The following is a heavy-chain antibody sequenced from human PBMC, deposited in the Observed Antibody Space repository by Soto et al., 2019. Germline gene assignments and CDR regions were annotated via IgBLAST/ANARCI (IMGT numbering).Heavy chain of an antibody. CDR3: ARVVRYAPRFDD. Sequence: EVQLVESGGGLVQPGGSLRLSCAASGFTFSSYSMNWVRQAPGKGLEWVSYISSSSSTIYYADSVTGRFTISREKAKNSLYPQMNSLRAEDTAVYYCARVVRYAPRFDDWGQGTLVTVSS. CDR2: ISSSSSTI. D-gene: IGHD3-9*01. J-gene: IGHJ4*02. CDR1: GFTFSSYS. V-gene: IGHV3-48*01.